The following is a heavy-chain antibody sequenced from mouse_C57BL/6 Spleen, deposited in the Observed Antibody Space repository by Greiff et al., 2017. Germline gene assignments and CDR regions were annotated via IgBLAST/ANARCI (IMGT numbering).Heavy chain of an antibody. V-gene: IGHV5-17*01. J-gene: IGHJ1*03. D-gene: IGHD1-1*01. CDR3: ARPYYGSEGYFDV. CDR1: GFTFSDYG. Sequence: EVQRVESGGGLVKPGGSLKLSCAASGFTFSDYGMHWVRQAPEKGLEWVAYISSGSSTIYYADTVKGRFTISRDNAKNTLFLQMTSLRSEDAAMYYCARPYYGSEGYFDVWGTGTTVTVSS. CDR2: ISSGSSTI.